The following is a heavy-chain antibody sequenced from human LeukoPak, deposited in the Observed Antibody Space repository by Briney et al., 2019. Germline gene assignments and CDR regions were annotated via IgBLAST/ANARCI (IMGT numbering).Heavy chain of an antibody. CDR2: ISYDASII. CDR3: ATDSSPDY. Sequence: GPSQSLSCAASGSSVSSSAMHCVRQDAGKGLEWQALISYDASIIYYADSVRGRFTISRDNSKDTLYLQMNSLRAEDTAVYYCATDSSPDYWGQGTLVTVSS. J-gene: IGHJ4*02. D-gene: IGHD6-13*01. V-gene: IGHV3-30*04. CDR1: GSSVSSSA.